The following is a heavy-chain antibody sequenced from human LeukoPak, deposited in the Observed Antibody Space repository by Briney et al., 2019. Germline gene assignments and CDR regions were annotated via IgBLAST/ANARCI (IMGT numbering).Heavy chain of an antibody. Sequence: GGSLRLSCAASGFTFSSYAMHWVRQAPGKGLEYVSAICSNGGSTYYANSVKGRFTISRDNSKNTLYLQMGSLRAEDMAVYYCARESMIVGPGAFDIWGQGTMVTVSS. CDR2: ICSNGGST. D-gene: IGHD3-22*01. V-gene: IGHV3-64*01. J-gene: IGHJ3*02. CDR3: ARESMIVGPGAFDI. CDR1: GFTFSSYA.